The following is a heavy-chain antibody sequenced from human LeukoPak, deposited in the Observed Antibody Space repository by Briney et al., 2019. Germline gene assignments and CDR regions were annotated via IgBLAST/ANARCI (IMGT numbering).Heavy chain of an antibody. D-gene: IGHD3-16*01. Sequence: PGGSLRLSCAASGFTFSDYYMSCIRQAPGKGLEWVSYITTSSGSTNYADSVKGRFTISRDNAKNSLYLQMNSLRVEDTAVYYCANAVLGWGQGTLVTVSS. CDR3: ANAVLG. J-gene: IGHJ4*02. V-gene: IGHV3-11*03. CDR1: GFTFSDYY. CDR2: ITTSSGST.